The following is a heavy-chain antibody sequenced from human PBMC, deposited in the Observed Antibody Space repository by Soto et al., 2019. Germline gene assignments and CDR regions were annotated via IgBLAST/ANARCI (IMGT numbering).Heavy chain of an antibody. CDR1: GYTFTSYY. D-gene: IGHD3-9*01. V-gene: IGHV1-46*01. Sequence: ASVKVSCKASGYTFTSYYMHWVRQAPGQGLEWMGIINPSGGSTSYAQKFQGRVTMTRDTSASTAYMELSSLRSEDTAVYLREPWHYDILTGYYTRSHGAFEIWGQGTMVTVSS. J-gene: IGHJ3*02. CDR2: INPSGGST. CDR3: EPWHYDILTGYYTRSHGAFEI.